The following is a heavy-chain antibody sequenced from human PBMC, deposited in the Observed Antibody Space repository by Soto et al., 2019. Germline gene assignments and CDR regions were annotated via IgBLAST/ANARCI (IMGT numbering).Heavy chain of an antibody. J-gene: IGHJ4*02. CDR1: GGSISDDSYY. D-gene: IGHD6-19*01. CDR2: IYYSGST. CDR3: ARRVHRSGWGDFDY. V-gene: IGHV4-39*01. Sequence: QLQLQESGPGLVKPSETLSLTCTVSGGSISDDSYYWGWIRQPPGKGLEWIGGIYYSGSTYYNPSLKSRVTISVDTSKHQFSLKLGSVTAADTAVYYCARRVHRSGWGDFDYWGQGALVTVSS.